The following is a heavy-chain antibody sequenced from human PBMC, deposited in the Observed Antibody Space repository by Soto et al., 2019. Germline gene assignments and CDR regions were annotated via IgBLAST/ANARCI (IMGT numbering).Heavy chain of an antibody. D-gene: IGHD3-16*02. CDR3: AKDWGPYDYIWGSYRGGGTFDI. Sequence: GGSLRLSCAASGVTFSHYAMSWVRQAPGKGLEWVSAISGSGGGTYYADSVKGRFTISRDNSKNTLYLQINSLRAEDTAVYYSAKDWGPYDYIWGSYRGGGTFDIWGQGTMVTVS. CDR2: ISGSGGGT. V-gene: IGHV3-23*01. CDR1: GVTFSHYA. J-gene: IGHJ3*02.